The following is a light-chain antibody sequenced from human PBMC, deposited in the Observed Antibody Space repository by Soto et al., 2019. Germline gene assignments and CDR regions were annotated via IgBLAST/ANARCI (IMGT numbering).Light chain of an antibody. CDR3: SSYTGSSTVV. Sequence: QSALTQPASVSGSPGQSIAISCTGSSSDIGDYNYVSWYQQHPGKAPKLMIYDVSNRPSGVSNRFSGSMSGNTASLTISGLQPEDVADYYCSSYTGSSTVVFGGGTQLTVL. CDR2: DVS. V-gene: IGLV2-14*01. J-gene: IGLJ2*01. CDR1: SSDIGDYNY.